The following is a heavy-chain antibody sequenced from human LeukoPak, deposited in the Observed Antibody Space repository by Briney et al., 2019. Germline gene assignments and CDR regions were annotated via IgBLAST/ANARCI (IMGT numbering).Heavy chain of an antibody. D-gene: IGHD3-3*01. CDR2: ISSSSSTI. V-gene: IGHV3-48*02. CDR3: AVGQFSPIDY. CDR1: GFTFSSYS. Sequence: GGSLRVSCAASGFTFSSYSMNWVRQAPGKGLEWVSYISSSSSTIYYADSVKGRFTISRDNAKNSLYLQMNSLRDEDTAVYYCAVGQFSPIDYWGQGTLVTVSS. J-gene: IGHJ4*02.